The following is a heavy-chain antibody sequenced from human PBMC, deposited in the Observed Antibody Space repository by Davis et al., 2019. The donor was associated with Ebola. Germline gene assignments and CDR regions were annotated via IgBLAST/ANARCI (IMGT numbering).Heavy chain of an antibody. CDR3: ARRDRGYSYGYES. J-gene: IGHJ5*02. CDR1: GGSISSSSYY. CDR2: SNDSGCT. V-gene: IGHV4-39*01. Sequence: SETLSLTCTVSGGSISSSSYYWGWSRQPPGKGLEGIGSSNDSGCTYYNPSLKSRITLSVDTSKNQFSLKLSSVTAADTAVYYCARRDRGYSYGYESWGQGSLVTVSS. D-gene: IGHD5-18*01.